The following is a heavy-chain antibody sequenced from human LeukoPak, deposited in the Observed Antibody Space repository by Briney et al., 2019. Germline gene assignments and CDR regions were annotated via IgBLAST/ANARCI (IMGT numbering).Heavy chain of an antibody. D-gene: IGHD3-3*01. CDR2: ISSNGAGT. J-gene: IGHJ4*02. CDR1: GFTFSSYA. Sequence: RGSLRLSCAASGFTFSSYAMHWVRQAPGKGLEYVSTISSNGAGTHYANSVKGRFTISRDNSKKMLYLQIASLRAEDMAVYYCARDKGVGYYFDYWGQGTPVTVSS. CDR3: ARDKGVGYYFDY. V-gene: IGHV3-64*01.